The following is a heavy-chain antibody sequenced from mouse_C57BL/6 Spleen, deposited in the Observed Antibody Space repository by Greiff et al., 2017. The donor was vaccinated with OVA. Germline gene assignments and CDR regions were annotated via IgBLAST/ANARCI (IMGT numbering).Heavy chain of an antibody. CDR2: IHPNSGST. CDR3: ASLVYYGNYGGAMDY. D-gene: IGHD2-1*01. CDR1: GYTFTSYW. Sequence: QVQLQQPGAELVKPGASVKLSCKASGYTFTSYWMHWVKQRPGQGLEWIGMIHPNSGSTNYNEKFKSKATLTVDKSSSTAYMQLSSLTSEGSAVYYCASLVYYGNYGGAMDYWGQGTSVTVSS. J-gene: IGHJ4*01. V-gene: IGHV1-64*01.